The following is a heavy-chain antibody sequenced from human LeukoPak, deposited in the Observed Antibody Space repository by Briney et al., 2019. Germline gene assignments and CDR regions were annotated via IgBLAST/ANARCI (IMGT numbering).Heavy chain of an antibody. CDR2: IYYSGST. V-gene: IGHV4-31*03. J-gene: IGHJ4*02. CDR3: ARDLDSSGRYFDY. Sequence: SQTLSLTCTVSGGSISSGGYYWRWIRQHPGKGLEWIGYIYYSGSTYYNPSLKSRVTISVDTSKNQFSLRLSSVTAADTAVYYCARDLDSSGRYFDYWGQGTLVTVSS. D-gene: IGHD3-22*01. CDR1: GGSISSGGYY.